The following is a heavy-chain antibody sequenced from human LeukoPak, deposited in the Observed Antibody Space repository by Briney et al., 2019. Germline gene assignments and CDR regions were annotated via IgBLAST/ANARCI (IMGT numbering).Heavy chain of an antibody. CDR3: AKQYTAYYYGMDV. CDR2: ISWDGGST. V-gene: IGHV3-43*01. J-gene: IGHJ6*02. Sequence: GGSLRLSCAASGFTFDDYTMPWVRQAPGKGLEWVSLISWDGGSTYYAYSVKGRFTISRDNSKNSLYLQMNSLRTEDTALYYCAKQYTAYYYGMDVWGQGTTVTVSS. D-gene: IGHD5-18*01. CDR1: GFTFDDYT.